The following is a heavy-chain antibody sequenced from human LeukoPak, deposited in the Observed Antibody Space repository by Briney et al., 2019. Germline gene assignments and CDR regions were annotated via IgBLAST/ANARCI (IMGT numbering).Heavy chain of an antibody. CDR3: ARGGITMVRGVIIAEKSYYFDY. D-gene: IGHD3-10*01. J-gene: IGHJ4*02. V-gene: IGHV4-39*07. CDR2: IYYSGST. CDR1: GASMSTRGYY. Sequence: TSSETLSLTCTASGASMSTRGYYWGWIRQPPGKGLEWIGTIYYSGSTYYNPSLKSRVTISVDTSKNQFSLKLSSVTAADTAVYYCARGGITMVRGVIIAEKSYYFDYWGQGTLVTVSS.